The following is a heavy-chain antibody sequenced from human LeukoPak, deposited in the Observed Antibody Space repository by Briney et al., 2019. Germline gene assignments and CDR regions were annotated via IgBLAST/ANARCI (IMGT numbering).Heavy chain of an antibody. CDR1: GGSISSYH. CDR2: IYTSGST. Sequence: SETLSLTCTVSGGSISSYHWSWIRQPAGKGLEWIGHIYTSGSTNYNPSLKSRVTMSVDTSKNQFSLKLSSVTAADTAVYYCARATRAGGIAEYRGQGTLVTVSS. D-gene: IGHD6-13*01. V-gene: IGHV4-4*07. CDR3: ARATRAGGIAEY. J-gene: IGHJ4*02.